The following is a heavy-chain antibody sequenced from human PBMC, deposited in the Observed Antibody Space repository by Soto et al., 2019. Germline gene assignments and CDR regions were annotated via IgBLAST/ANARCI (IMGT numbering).Heavy chain of an antibody. CDR1: GFAFSTYG. V-gene: IGHV3-30*18. Sequence: QVQLVESGGGVVQPGRSLRLSCATSGFAFSTYGMHWVRQAPGKGLEWMAVISYDGSNKYYADSGKGRFTISRDNSKNTLYLQVNSLRSEDTAVYYCAKSWSGFSTSMVSPGIDYWGQGTLVIVSS. D-gene: IGHD3-10*02. J-gene: IGHJ4*02. CDR3: AKSWSGFSTSMVSPGIDY. CDR2: ISYDGSNK.